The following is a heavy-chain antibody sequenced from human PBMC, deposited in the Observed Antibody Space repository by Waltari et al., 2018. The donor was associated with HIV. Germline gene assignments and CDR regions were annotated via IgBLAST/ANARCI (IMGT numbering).Heavy chain of an antibody. CDR3: AGGSGGKGYFDY. D-gene: IGHD2-15*01. CDR1: GFTFDDYT. CDR2: ISWDGGST. Sequence: EVQLVESGGVVVQPGGSLRLSCAASGFTFDDYTMHWVRQAPGKGLEWVSLISWDGGSTDYADSVKGRFTISRDNSKNSLYLQMNSLRTEDTALYYCAGGSGGKGYFDYWGQGTLVTVSS. V-gene: IGHV3-43*01. J-gene: IGHJ4*02.